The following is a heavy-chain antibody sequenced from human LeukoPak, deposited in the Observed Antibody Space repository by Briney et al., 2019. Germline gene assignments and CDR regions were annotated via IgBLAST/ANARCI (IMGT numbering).Heavy chain of an antibody. V-gene: IGHV4-39*07. J-gene: IGHJ4*02. CDR2: VYYSGIT. CDR1: GGSTSSPRYS. CDR3: ARVLRVAAMPHYFDY. D-gene: IGHD2-2*01. Sequence: SETLSLTCTVPGGSTSSPRYSWGWIRQPPGKGLEWIGSVYYSGITYYNPSLNSRVTISVDTSKDQFSLKLNSVTAADTAVYYCARVLRVAAMPHYFDYWGQGTLVTVSS.